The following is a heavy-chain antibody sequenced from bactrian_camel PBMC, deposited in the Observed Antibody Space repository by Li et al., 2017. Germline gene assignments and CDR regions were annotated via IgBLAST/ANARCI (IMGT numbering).Heavy chain of an antibody. V-gene: IGHV3-2*01. CDR1: GLAFSSYD. D-gene: IGHD2*01. Sequence: HVQLVESGGGSVQAEGSLRLSCAAAGLAFSSYDICWVRQAPGKGLEIVSSIYNDGSNTYYADSVKGRFTISRDNAKNTVFLQMNNLKSEDTALYYCALTSAGGSRYGVPVWYNYWGQGTQVTVS. J-gene: IGHJ4*01. CDR3: ALTSAGGSRYGVPVWYNY. CDR2: IYNDGSNT.